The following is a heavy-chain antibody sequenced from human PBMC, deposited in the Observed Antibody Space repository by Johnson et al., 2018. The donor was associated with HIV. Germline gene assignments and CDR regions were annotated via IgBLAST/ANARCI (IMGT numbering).Heavy chain of an antibody. D-gene: IGHD2-15*01. J-gene: IGHJ3*02. CDR1: GFTFSSYA. Sequence: QVLLVESGGGLVQPGGSLKLSCAASGFTFSSYAMHWVRQAPGKGLEWVAVISYDGSNKYYADSVKGRFTISRDNSKNTLYLQMNSLRAEDTAGYYCARDDGGGGDAFYIWGQGTMVTVSS. V-gene: IGHV3-30*04. CDR2: ISYDGSNK. CDR3: ARDDGGGGDAFYI.